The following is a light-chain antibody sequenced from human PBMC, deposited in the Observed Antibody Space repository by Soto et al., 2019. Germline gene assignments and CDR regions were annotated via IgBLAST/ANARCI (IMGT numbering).Light chain of an antibody. CDR1: QSVGSN. CDR3: QQYTNWPYT. CDR2: GAS. J-gene: IGKJ2*01. Sequence: EIVMTQSPATLSVSPGERASLSCRASQSVGSNLAWYQQTAGQAPRLLIYGASTRATGIPARFSGSGSGTEFTLTISSLQSEEFAAYSCQQYTNWPYTFGQGTKLEIK. V-gene: IGKV3-15*01.